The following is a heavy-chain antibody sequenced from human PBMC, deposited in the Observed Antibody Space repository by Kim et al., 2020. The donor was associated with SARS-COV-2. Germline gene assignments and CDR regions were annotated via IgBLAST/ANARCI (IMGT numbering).Heavy chain of an antibody. V-gene: IGHV3-30*18. J-gene: IGHJ6*02. CDR1: GFTFSSYG. Sequence: GGSLRLSCAASGFTFSSYGMHWVRQAPGKGLEWVAVISYDGSNKYYADSVKGRFTIPRDNSKNTLYLQMNSLRAEDTAVYYCAKDMVELRFLEWFTPPYYGMDVWGQGTTVTVSS. D-gene: IGHD3-3*01. CDR2: ISYDGSNK. CDR3: AKDMVELRFLEWFTPPYYGMDV.